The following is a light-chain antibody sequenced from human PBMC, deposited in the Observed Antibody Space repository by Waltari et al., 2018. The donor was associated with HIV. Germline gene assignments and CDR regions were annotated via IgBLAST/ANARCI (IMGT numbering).Light chain of an antibody. CDR1: SSTIGAGSD. CDR2: GNS. Sequence: QSELTPPPSVSAAPGQRVTISCTGSSSTIGAGSDVHWYQQVPGRAPKVVIYGNSNRPSGVPDRFAGSKSGSSASLVITGLQSEDEADYYCQSYDSNLSGLFGGGTKVTVL. CDR3: QSYDSNLSGL. V-gene: IGLV1-40*01. J-gene: IGLJ2*01.